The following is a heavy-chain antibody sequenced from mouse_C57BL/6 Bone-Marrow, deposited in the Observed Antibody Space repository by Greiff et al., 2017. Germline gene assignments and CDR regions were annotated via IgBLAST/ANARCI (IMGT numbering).Heavy chain of an antibody. CDR3: ARSRPYYIDY. CDR2: INPNNGGT. J-gene: IGHJ2*01. V-gene: IGHV1-18*01. CDR1: GYTFTDYN. Sequence: EVQLQQSGPELVKPGASVKIPCKASGYTFTDYNMAWVKQSHGKSLEWIGDINPNNGGTIYNQKFKGKATLTVDKSPSTAYMEIRSLTSEDTAVYYCARSRPYYIDYWGQGTTLTVSS.